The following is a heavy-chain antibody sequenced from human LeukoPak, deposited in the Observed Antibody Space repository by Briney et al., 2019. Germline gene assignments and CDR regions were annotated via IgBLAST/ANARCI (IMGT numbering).Heavy chain of an antibody. Sequence: PSETLSLTCTVSGGSISSYYWSWIRQPPGKGLERIGYIYYSGSTNYNPSLKSRVTISVDTSKNQFSLKLSSVTAANTAVYYCARSPGITIFGVVITNNWFDPWGQGTLVTVSS. CDR2: IYYSGST. J-gene: IGHJ5*02. D-gene: IGHD3-3*01. CDR1: GGSISSYY. V-gene: IGHV4-59*01. CDR3: ARSPGITIFGVVITNNWFDP.